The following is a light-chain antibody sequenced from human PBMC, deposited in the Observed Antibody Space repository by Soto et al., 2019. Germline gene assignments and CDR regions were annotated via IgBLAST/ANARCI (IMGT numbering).Light chain of an antibody. CDR1: SSNVGSYKL. Sequence: QSVLTQPASVSGSPGQSITISCTGTSSNVGSYKLVSWYQQHPGKAPELMSFEVNKQPSGVSNRFSGSKSGNTASLTISGLKVEDEADYYCCSSGGSPTDVFGTGTKV. CDR3: CSSGGSPTDV. CDR2: EVN. V-gene: IGLV2-23*02. J-gene: IGLJ1*01.